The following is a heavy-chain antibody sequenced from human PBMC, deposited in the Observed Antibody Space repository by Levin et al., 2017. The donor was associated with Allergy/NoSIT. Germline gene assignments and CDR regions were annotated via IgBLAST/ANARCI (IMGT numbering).Heavy chain of an antibody. CDR3: ARDHGSLEVDYYYYYGMDV. CDR2: TYYRSKWYN. D-gene: IGHD3-3*01. CDR1: GDSVSSNSAA. J-gene: IGHJ6*02. Sequence: PSQTLSLTCAISGDSVSSNSAAWNWIRQSPSRGLEWLGRTYYRSKWYNDYAVSVKSRITINPDTSKNQFSLQLNSVTPEDTAVYYCARDHGSLEVDYYYYYGMDVWGQGTTVTVSS. V-gene: IGHV6-1*01.